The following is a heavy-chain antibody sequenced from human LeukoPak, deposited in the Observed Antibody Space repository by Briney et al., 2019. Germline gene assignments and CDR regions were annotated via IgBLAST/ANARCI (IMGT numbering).Heavy chain of an antibody. V-gene: IGHV5-51*01. CDR2: IYPRDSDT. CDR1: GYSFAWYW. J-gene: IGHJ4*02. Sequence: GESLRISCKGSGYSFAWYWIGGVRQMPGKGLEWMGVIYPRDSDTRHSPSLQGQVTMSVDKSVNTAYLQWRSLEASDSAMYYCARQDGDGFYYFDYWGQGTLVTVSS. CDR3: ARQDGDGFYYFDY. D-gene: IGHD2-21*02.